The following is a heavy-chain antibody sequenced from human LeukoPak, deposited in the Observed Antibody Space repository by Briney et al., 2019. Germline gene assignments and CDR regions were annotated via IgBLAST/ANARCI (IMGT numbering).Heavy chain of an antibody. J-gene: IGHJ4*02. V-gene: IGHV5-51*01. CDR2: IFPGDSDT. CDR1: GYSFTSYW. Sequence: GESLKISCKGSGYSFTSYWIGWVRQMPGKGLEWMGLIFPGDSDTIYNPSFRGQVTISADKSITTAYLQWSSLKASDTAMYYCATSESQTKFDYWGQGTLVTASS. D-gene: IGHD1/OR15-1a*01. CDR3: ATSESQTKFDY.